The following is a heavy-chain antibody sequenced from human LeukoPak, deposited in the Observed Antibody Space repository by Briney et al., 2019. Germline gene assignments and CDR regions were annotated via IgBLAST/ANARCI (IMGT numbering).Heavy chain of an antibody. J-gene: IGHJ4*02. CDR1: GSTFTGYY. CDR3: ARENSSGWYGY. Sequence: ASVTVSCKASGSTFTGYYMHWVRLAPGPGHERMGWINPNSSGTTYSQKFQGRVTMTRETSISTAYMELSRLRSDDTAVYYCARENSSGWYGYWGQGTLVTVSS. V-gene: IGHV1-2*02. CDR2: INPNSSGT. D-gene: IGHD6-19*01.